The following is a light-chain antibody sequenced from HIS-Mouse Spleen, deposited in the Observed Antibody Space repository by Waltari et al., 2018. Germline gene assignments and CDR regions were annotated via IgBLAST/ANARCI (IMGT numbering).Light chain of an antibody. Sequence: NFMLTQPHSVSESPGKTVTISCTGSRCSIASNYVQLYQQRPGSAPTTVIYEDNQRPSGVPDRFSGSIDSSSNSASLTISGLKTEDEADYYCQSYDSSNWVFGGGTKLTVL. CDR3: QSYDSSNWV. J-gene: IGLJ3*02. CDR2: EDN. CDR1: RCSIASNY. V-gene: IGLV6-57*02.